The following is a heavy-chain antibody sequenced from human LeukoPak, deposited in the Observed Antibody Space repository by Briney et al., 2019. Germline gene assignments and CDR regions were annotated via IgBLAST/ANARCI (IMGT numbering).Heavy chain of an antibody. CDR2: IRQDGGAK. CDR3: ARAGRSYYGSGSYYNH. J-gene: IGHJ5*02. Sequence: GGSLRLSCAVSGFTFSTYWMSWVRQAPGKELEWVANIRQDGGAKYYVDSVRGRFTISRDNAKNSLYLQMNSLRAEDTAVYYCARAGRSYYGSGSYYNHWGQGTLVTVSS. CDR1: GFTFSTYW. V-gene: IGHV3-7*01. D-gene: IGHD3-10*01.